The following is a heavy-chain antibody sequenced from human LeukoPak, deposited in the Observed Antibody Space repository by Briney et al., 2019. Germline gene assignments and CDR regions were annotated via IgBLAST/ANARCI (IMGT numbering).Heavy chain of an antibody. D-gene: IGHD5-12*01. J-gene: IGHJ5*02. Sequence: ASVKVSCKASGYTFTSYDINWVRQATGQGLEWMGWMNPNSGNTGYAQKLQGRVTITADESTSTAYMELSSLRSEDTAVYYCASREGSGYDTHINWFDPWGQGTLVTVSS. CDR3: ASREGSGYDTHINWFDP. CDR2: MNPNSGNT. V-gene: IGHV1-8*03. CDR1: GYTFTSYD.